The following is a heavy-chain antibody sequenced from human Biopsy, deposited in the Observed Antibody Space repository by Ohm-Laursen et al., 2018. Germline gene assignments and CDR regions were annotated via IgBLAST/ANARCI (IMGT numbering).Heavy chain of an antibody. CDR1: GDSLTSGPKN. V-gene: IGHV4-61*01. Sequence: GTLSLTCIVSGDSLTSGPKNWSWIRQSPGQGLEYIGFIYSGGNTNYNPSLKNRVTMSVDTSKNQFYLKLYSVTAADTAVYYCARGRRTSGWPYFDNWGQGALVIVSP. D-gene: IGHD6-19*01. CDR2: IYSGGNT. CDR3: ARGRRTSGWPYFDN. J-gene: IGHJ4*02.